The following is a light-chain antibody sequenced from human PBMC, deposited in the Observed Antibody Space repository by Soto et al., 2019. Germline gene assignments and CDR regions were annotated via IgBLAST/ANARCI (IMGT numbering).Light chain of an antibody. Sequence: QATVAGPASVWGSPGQSITISCTGTSSDIGHYDYVSWYQQHPGKAPKLMIYHVTYRPSGVSNRYSGSKSGNSASLTISGLQADDEADYYCCSLTTSHTYVFGSGTKVTVL. CDR2: HVT. J-gene: IGLJ1*01. CDR1: SSDIGHYDY. V-gene: IGLV2-14*03. CDR3: CSLTTSHTYV.